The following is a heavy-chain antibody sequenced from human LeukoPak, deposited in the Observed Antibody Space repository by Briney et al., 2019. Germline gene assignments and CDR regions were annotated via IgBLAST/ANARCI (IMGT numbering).Heavy chain of an antibody. Sequence: SVKVSCKASGGTFSSYAISWVRQAPGQGLEWMGRIIPIFGTANYAQKFQGRVTITTDESTSTAYMELSSLRSEDTAVYYCARAAAAAGREDYYYYMDVWGKGTTVTVSS. V-gene: IGHV1-69*05. J-gene: IGHJ6*03. CDR3: ARAAAAAGREDYYYYMDV. CDR1: GGTFSSYA. D-gene: IGHD6-13*01. CDR2: IIPIFGTA.